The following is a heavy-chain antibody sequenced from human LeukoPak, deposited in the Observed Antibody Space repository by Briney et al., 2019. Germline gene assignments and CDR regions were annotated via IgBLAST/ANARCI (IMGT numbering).Heavy chain of an antibody. CDR3: ARIGGDSSWYYFDY. CDR1: GFXFSNYW. Sequence: GGSLRLSCAASGFXFSNYWMNWVRQAPGKGLEWVANIKKDGSEEYSVDSVKGRFTISRDNAKSSLFLQMNSLRAEDTAVYYCARIGGDSSWYYFDYWGQGTLVTVSS. D-gene: IGHD6-13*01. V-gene: IGHV3-7*04. J-gene: IGHJ4*02. CDR2: IKKDGSEE.